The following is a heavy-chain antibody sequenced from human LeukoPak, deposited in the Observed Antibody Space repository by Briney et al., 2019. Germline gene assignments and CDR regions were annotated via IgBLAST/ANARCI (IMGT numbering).Heavy chain of an antibody. CDR3: QYFDY. V-gene: IGHV3-15*01. CDR1: GFIFINAW. J-gene: IGHJ4*02. CDR2: IKSKTDGGTT. Sequence: GGSLRLSCAASGFIFINAWMSWVRQAPGKGLEWVGRIKSKTDGGTTDYAAPVKGRFTISRDDSDNTLYLQMNSLEIEDTAVYYCQYFDYWGQGTLVTVSS.